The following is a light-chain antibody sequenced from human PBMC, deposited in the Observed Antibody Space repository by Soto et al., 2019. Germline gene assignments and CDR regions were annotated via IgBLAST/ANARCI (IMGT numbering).Light chain of an antibody. CDR3: QQYDNLPT. CDR2: DAS. CDR1: QDISNY. J-gene: IGKJ4*01. V-gene: IGKV1-33*01. Sequence: DIPMTQSPTSPSATVGDRVTNTCQASQDISNYLNWYQQKPGKAPKLLIYDASNLETGVPSRFSGSGSGTDFTFTISSLQPEDIATYYCQQYDNLPTFGGGTKVDIK.